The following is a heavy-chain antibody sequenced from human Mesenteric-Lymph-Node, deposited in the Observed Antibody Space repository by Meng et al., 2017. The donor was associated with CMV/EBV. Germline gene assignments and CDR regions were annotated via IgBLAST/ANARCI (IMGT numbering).Heavy chain of an antibody. Sequence: GSLRLSCAVSGGSISSSNWWSWVRQPPGKGLEWIGEIYHSGSTNYNPSLKSRVTISVDKSKNQFSLKLSSVTAADTAVYYCARGRWSYYDFWSGYYPWGQGTLVTVSS. J-gene: IGHJ5*02. CDR2: IYHSGST. CDR1: GGSISSSNW. V-gene: IGHV4-4*02. CDR3: ARGRWSYYDFWSGYYP. D-gene: IGHD3-3*01.